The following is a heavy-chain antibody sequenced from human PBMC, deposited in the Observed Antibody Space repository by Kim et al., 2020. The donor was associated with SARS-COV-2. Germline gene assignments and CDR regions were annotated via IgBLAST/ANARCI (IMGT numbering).Heavy chain of an antibody. CDR3: ARDSRGYCSSTSCYRRSAFDI. V-gene: IGHV1-69*04. J-gene: IGHJ3*02. CDR2: IIPILGIA. Sequence: SVKVSCKASGGTFSSYAISWVRQAPGQGLEWMGRIIPILGIANYAQKFQGRVTITADKSTSTAYMELSSLRSEDTAVYYCARDSRGYCSSTSCYRRSAFDIWGQGTMVTVSS. D-gene: IGHD2-2*01. CDR1: GGTFSSYA.